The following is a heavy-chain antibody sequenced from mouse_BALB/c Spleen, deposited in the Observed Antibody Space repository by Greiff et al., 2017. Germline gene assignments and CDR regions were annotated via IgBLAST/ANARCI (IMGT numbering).Heavy chain of an antibody. D-gene: IGHD2-10*02. CDR3: AREGNEYAPWFAY. J-gene: IGHJ3*01. CDR1: GFTFSSFG. Sequence: EVQGVESGGGLVQPGGSRKLSCAASGFTFSSFGMHWVRQAPEKGLEWVAYISSGSSTIYYADTVKGRFTISRDNPKNTLFLQMTSLRSEDTAMYYCAREGNEYAPWFAYWGQGTLVTVSA. CDR2: ISSGSSTI. V-gene: IGHV5-17*02.